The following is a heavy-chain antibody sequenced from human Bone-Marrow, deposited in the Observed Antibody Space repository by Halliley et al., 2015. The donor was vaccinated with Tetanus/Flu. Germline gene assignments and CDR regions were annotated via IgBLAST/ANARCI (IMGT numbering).Heavy chain of an antibody. Sequence: AASGFTFGSSEMNWVRQAPGKGLEWVSYISSSGTTINYADSVKGRFTISRDNARNSLYLQMNSLRAEDTAVYYCAETFSVNSWGQGTLVTVSS. CDR2: ISSSGTTI. V-gene: IGHV3-48*03. D-gene: IGHD4-17*01. CDR1: GFTFGSSE. J-gene: IGHJ4*02. CDR3: AETFSVNS.